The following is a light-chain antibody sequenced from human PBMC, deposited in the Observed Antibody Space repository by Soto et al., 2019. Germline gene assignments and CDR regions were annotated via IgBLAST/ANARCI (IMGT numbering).Light chain of an antibody. CDR1: TGAVTSGHY. V-gene: IGLV7-46*01. CDR3: LLSYSGASGV. Sequence: QSVVTQEPSLTVSPGGTVTLTCGSSTGAVTSGHYPYWFQQNPGQAPRTLIYDTSNKHSWTPARFSGSLLGGKAALTLSGAQPEDEAEYYCLLSYSGASGVFGGGTKLTVL. J-gene: IGLJ2*01. CDR2: DTS.